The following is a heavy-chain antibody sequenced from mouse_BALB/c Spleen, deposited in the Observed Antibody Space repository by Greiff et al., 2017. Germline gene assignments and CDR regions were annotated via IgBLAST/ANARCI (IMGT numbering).Heavy chain of an antibody. CDR2: IYPGDGDT. Sequence: QVQLQQSGPELVKPGASVKISCKASGYAFSSSWMNWVKQRPGQGLEWIGRIYPGDGDTNYNGKFKGKATLTADKSSSTAYMQLSSLTSVDSAVYFCARGGPYAMDYWGQGTSVTVSS. J-gene: IGHJ4*01. CDR3: ARGGPYAMDY. CDR1: GYAFSSSW. V-gene: IGHV1-82*01.